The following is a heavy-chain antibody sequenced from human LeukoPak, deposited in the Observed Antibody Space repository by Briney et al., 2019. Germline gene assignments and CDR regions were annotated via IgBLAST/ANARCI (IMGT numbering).Heavy chain of an antibody. CDR2: INPNTGGT. V-gene: IGHV1-2*02. CDR3: AREGGDGFDI. Sequence: GASVKVSCKASGYSFTSYYIHWVRQAPGQGLEWMGLINPNTGGTHYAQSFQGRVTITRDTSISTAYMELGSLTSDDTALYYCAREGGDGFDIWGQGTMVTVSS. CDR1: GYSFTSYY. D-gene: IGHD3-16*01. J-gene: IGHJ3*02.